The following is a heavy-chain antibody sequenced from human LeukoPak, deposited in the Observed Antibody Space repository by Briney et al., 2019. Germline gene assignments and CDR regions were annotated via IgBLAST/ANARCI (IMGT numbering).Heavy chain of an antibody. CDR1: GFTFSSYW. D-gene: IGHD1-14*01. Sequence: GGSLRLSCAASGFTFSSYWMHWVRQTPGKGLVWVSRINRDGSSTNYADSVKGRFTISRDNAKNTLYLQMDSLRADDTAVYYCARDEEAPGFYFDYWGQGNLVTVS. V-gene: IGHV3-74*01. CDR3: ARDEEAPGFYFDY. J-gene: IGHJ4*02. CDR2: INRDGSST.